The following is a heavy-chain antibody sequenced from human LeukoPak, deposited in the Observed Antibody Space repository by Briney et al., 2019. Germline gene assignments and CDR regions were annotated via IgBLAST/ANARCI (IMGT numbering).Heavy chain of an antibody. CDR2: IYYSGST. Sequence: PSETLSLTCTVSGGSISSSSYYWGWIRQPPGKGLEWIGSIYYSGSTYYKPSLKSRVTMSVDTSHNQFSLKLSSVTAADTAVYYCARDRSGSLNYYYYYMDVWGKGTTVTISS. CDR3: ARDRSGSLNYYYYYMDV. CDR1: GGSISSSSYY. J-gene: IGHJ6*03. V-gene: IGHV4-39*07. D-gene: IGHD3-10*01.